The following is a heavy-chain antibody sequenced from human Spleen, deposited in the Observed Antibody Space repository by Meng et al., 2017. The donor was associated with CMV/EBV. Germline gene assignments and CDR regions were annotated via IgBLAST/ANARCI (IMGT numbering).Heavy chain of an antibody. Sequence: GGSLRLSCAASGFTFSDYYMSWIRQAPGKGLEWVSSISGTGVSTYYADSVKGRFNISRDNSKSTLYLQMNSLGAEDMAVYYCAKDVVRGYCSSTGCSATEYWGQGTQVTVSS. D-gene: IGHD2-2*01. CDR3: AKDVVRGYCSSTGCSATEY. V-gene: IGHV3-23*01. CDR2: ISGTGVST. J-gene: IGHJ4*02. CDR1: GFTFSDYY.